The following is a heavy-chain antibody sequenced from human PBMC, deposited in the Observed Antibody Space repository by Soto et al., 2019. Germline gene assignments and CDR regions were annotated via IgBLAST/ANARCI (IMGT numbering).Heavy chain of an antibody. Sequence: QVQLVQSGAEVKKPGASVKVSCKASGYTFTSYGISWVRQAPGQGLEWMGWISAYNGNTNYAQKPQXSXTLXTDTSTSTAYMELRSLRSDDTAVYSCARDSPPPREWGQGTLVTVSS. CDR3: ARDSPPPRE. J-gene: IGHJ4*02. V-gene: IGHV1-18*01. CDR2: ISAYNGNT. CDR1: GYTFTSYG.